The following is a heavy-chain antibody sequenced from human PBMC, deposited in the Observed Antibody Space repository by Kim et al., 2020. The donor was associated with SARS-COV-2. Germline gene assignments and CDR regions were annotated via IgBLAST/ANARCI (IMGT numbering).Heavy chain of an antibody. V-gene: IGHV4-39*07. Sequence: SETLSLTCTVSGGSISSSSYYWGWIRQPPGKGLVWIGSICYSGSTYYSPSRKSRVTISVDTSKNQFSLKLSSVTAADTSVYYCARDRYDYYGSGSSFDYWGQGNLGTVSS. CDR1: GGSISSSSYY. D-gene: IGHD3-10*01. CDR3: ARDRYDYYGSGSSFDY. CDR2: ICYSGST. J-gene: IGHJ4*02.